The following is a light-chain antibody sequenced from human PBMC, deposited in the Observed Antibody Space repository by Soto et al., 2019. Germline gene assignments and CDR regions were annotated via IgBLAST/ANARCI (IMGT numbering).Light chain of an antibody. Sequence: QSALTQPASVSGSPGQSITISCTGPSSDIGAYNFVSWYQQHPGKAPKLMLYDVNIRPSGVSNRFSGSKSGNTASLTISGLQAEDEADYYCTTWTTSTTMIFGGGTKLTV. CDR1: SSDIGAYNF. CDR3: TTWTTSTTMI. V-gene: IGLV2-14*03. J-gene: IGLJ2*01. CDR2: DVN.